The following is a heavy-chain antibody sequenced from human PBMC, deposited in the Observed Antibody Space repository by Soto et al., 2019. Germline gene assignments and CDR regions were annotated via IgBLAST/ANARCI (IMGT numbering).Heavy chain of an antibody. Sequence: GGSLRLSCAASGFTFSSYDMHWVRQATGKGLEWVSAIGTAGDTYYPGSVKGRFTISRENAKNSLYLQMNSLRAGDTAVYYCARMGCEAAAGSHCYYYYMDVGGKGTTVTVSS. V-gene: IGHV3-13*01. D-gene: IGHD6-13*01. CDR3: ARMGCEAAAGSHCYYYYMDV. J-gene: IGHJ6*03. CDR1: GFTFSSYD. CDR2: IGTAGDT.